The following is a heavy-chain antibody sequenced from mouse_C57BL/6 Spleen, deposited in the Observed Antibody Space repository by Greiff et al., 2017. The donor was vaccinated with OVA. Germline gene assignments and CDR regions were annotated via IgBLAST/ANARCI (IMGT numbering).Heavy chain of an antibody. V-gene: IGHV1-7*01. CDR2: INPSSGYP. D-gene: IGHD2-4*01. CDR3: ARGGVDYGWYFDV. CDR1: GYTFTSYW. J-gene: IGHJ1*03. Sequence: QVQLQQSGAELAKPGASVKLSCKASGYTFTSYWMHWVKQRPGQGLEWIGYINPSSGYPKYNQKFKDKATLTEDNSSSTAYMQLSSLTYEDSAVYYCARGGVDYGWYFDVWGTGTTVTVSS.